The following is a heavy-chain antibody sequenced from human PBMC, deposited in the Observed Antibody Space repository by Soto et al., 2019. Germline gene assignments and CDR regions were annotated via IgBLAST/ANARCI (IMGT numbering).Heavy chain of an antibody. CDR1: GFTFSSYA. CDR3: AFSKRWLHPHDAFDI. J-gene: IGHJ3*02. V-gene: IGHV3-30-3*01. D-gene: IGHD5-12*01. CDR2: ISYDGSNK. Sequence: GGSLRLSCAASGFTFSSYAMHWVRQAPGKGLEWVAVISYDGSNKYYADSVKGRFTISRDNSKNTLYLQMKSLRAEGTAVYYCAFSKRWLHPHDAFDIWGQGTMVTVSS.